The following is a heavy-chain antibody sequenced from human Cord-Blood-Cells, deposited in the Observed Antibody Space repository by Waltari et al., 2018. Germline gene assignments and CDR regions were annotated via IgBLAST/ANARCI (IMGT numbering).Heavy chain of an antibody. J-gene: IGHJ5*02. D-gene: IGHD3-10*01. CDR2: IYYSGST. V-gene: IGHV4-39*01. Sequence: QLQLQESGPGLVKPSETLSLTCIVSGGSISSSSYYWGWIRQPPGKGLGWIGSIYYSGSTYYNPSLKSRVTISVDTSKNQFSLKLSSVTAADTAVYYCARQVWYGSGSYYNWFDPWGQGTLVTISS. CDR1: GGSISSSSYY. CDR3: ARQVWYGSGSYYNWFDP.